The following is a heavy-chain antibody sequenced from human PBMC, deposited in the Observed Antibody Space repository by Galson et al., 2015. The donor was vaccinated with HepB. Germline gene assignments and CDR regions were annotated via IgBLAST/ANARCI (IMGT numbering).Heavy chain of an antibody. CDR1: GYTFTSYY. J-gene: IGHJ6*02. Sequence: SVKVSCKASGYTFTSYYMHWVRQAPGQGLEWMGIINPSGGSTSYAQKFQGRVTMTRDTSTSTVYMELSSLRSEDTAVYYCARDRKGQWLVLGEYGMDVWGQGTTVTVSS. D-gene: IGHD6-19*01. V-gene: IGHV1-46*01. CDR2: INPSGGST. CDR3: ARDRKGQWLVLGEYGMDV.